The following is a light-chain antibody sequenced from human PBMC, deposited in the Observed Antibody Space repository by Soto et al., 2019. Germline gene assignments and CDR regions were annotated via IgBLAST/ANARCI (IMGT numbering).Light chain of an antibody. CDR1: QSVSSN. Sequence: EIVMTQSPATLSVSPGERATLSCRASQSVSSNLAWYQQKPGQAPRLLIYGASTRATGIPARFSGSGSGTESTLTISSLQSEDFAVYYCQQYNNWPLTFGGGTKVAIK. J-gene: IGKJ4*01. CDR3: QQYNNWPLT. CDR2: GAS. V-gene: IGKV3-15*01.